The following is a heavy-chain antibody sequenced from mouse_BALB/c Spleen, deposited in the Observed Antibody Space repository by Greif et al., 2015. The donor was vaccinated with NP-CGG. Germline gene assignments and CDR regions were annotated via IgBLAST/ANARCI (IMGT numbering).Heavy chain of an antibody. D-gene: IGHD2-1*01. CDR1: GYSFTGYN. CDR2: IDPYNGGT. Sequence: EVQLQQSGPELGKPGASVKISCKASGYSFTGYNMYWVKQSHRKSLEWIGYIDPYNGGTSYNQKSKGKATLTVDKSSSTAYMHLNSLTSEDSAIYYCARGGNYAYAMDYWGQGTSVTVSS. J-gene: IGHJ4*01. CDR3: ARGGNYAYAMDY. V-gene: IGHV1S135*01.